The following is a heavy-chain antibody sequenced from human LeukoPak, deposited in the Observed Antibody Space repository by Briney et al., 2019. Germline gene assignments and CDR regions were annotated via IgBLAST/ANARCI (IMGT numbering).Heavy chain of an antibody. CDR1: GDSISSSSYY. J-gene: IGHJ4*02. CDR3: ARVYAIFGVVISYYFDY. V-gene: IGHV4-39*07. Sequence: SETLSLTCTVSGDSISSSSYYWGWIRQPPGKGLEWIGSIYYSGSTYYNPSLKSRVTISVDTSKNQFSLKLSSVTAADTAVYYCARVYAIFGVVISYYFDYWGQGTLVTVSS. CDR2: IYYSGST. D-gene: IGHD3-3*01.